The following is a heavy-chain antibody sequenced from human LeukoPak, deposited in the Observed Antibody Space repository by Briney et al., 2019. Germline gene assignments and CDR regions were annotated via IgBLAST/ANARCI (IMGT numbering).Heavy chain of an antibody. CDR2: ISYDGSNK. CDR1: GFTFSSYA. J-gene: IGHJ4*02. V-gene: IGHV3-30*04. CDR3: ARGDGSFDY. D-gene: IGHD1-26*01. Sequence: PGRPLRHSCAASGFTFSSYAMHWVRQAPGKGLEWVAVISYDGSNKYYADSVKGRFTISRDNSKNTLYLQMNSLRAEDTAVYYCARGDGSFDYWGQGTLVTVSS.